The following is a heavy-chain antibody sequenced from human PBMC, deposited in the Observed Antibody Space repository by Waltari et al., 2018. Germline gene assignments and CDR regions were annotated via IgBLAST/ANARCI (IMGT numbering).Heavy chain of an antibody. Sequence: QVQLVQSGAEVKKPGSSVKVSCTASGYTFTSYAMHWVRQAPGQRLEWMGWINAGNGNTKYSQKFQGRVTITRDTSASTAYMELSSLRSEDTAVYYCARDSVAAAGTLFSYWGQGTLVTVSS. CDR3: ARDSVAAAGTLFSY. V-gene: IGHV1-3*01. D-gene: IGHD6-13*01. CDR2: INAGNGNT. J-gene: IGHJ4*02. CDR1: GYTFTSYA.